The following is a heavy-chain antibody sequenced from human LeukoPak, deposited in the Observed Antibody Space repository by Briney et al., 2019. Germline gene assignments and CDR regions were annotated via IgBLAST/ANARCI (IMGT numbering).Heavy chain of an antibody. CDR3: ARSLHSSGWGYFDY. CDR2: INPNSGGT. CDR1: GYTFTGYY. Sequence: GASVKVSCKASGYTFTGYYMHWVRQAPGQGLEWMGWINPNSGGTNYAQKFQGWVTMTRDTSISTAYMELSRLRSDDTAVYYCARSLHSSGWGYFDYWGQGTLVTVSS. V-gene: IGHV1-2*04. D-gene: IGHD6-19*01. J-gene: IGHJ4*02.